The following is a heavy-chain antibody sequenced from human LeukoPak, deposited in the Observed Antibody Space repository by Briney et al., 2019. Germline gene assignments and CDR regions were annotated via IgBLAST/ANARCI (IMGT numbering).Heavy chain of an antibody. CDR2: ISWNSGSI. D-gene: IGHD6-13*01. CDR1: GFTFDDYA. J-gene: IGHJ3*02. V-gene: IGHV3-9*01. Sequence: PGGSLTLSCAASGFTFDDYAMHWVRQAPGKGLEWVSGISWNSGSIGYANSVKGRFTISRDNAKNSLYLQMNSLRAEDTALYYCAKDWGMAAASTSYAFDIWGPGTMVTVSS. CDR3: AKDWGMAAASTSYAFDI.